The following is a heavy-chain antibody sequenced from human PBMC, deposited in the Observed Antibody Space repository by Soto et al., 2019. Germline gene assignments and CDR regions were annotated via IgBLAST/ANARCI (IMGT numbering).Heavy chain of an antibody. V-gene: IGHV1-69*01. CDR2: IIPIFGTA. CDR1: GGTFSRYA. J-gene: IGHJ4*02. CDR3: ARVFAGVEMAPGEFDY. D-gene: IGHD3-10*01. Sequence: QVQLVQSGAEVKKPGSSVKVSCKASGGTFSRYAISWVRQAPGQGLEWMGGIIPIFGTANYAQKFQGRVTSTADESTSTAYMELSSLRSEDTAVYYCARVFAGVEMAPGEFDYWGQGTLGTVSS.